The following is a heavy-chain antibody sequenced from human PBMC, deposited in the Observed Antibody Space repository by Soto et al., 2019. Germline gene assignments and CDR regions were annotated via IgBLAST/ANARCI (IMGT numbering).Heavy chain of an antibody. V-gene: IGHV3-9*01. J-gene: IGHJ4*02. Sequence: EVQLVESGGGLVQPGTSLRLTCAASGFTFDDYAMHWVRQVPGKGLEWVSGISWNSGSVDYADSVKGRFTISRDNAKRTLYLHLNSLTPGDTGFYYCAKDFDFWSGVDYWGQGTLVTVSS. CDR2: ISWNSGSV. D-gene: IGHD3-3*01. CDR3: AKDFDFWSGVDY. CDR1: GFTFDDYA.